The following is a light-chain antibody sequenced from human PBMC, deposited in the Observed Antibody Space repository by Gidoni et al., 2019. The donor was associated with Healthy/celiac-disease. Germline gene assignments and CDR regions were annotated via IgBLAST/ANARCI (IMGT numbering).Light chain of an antibody. J-gene: IGKJ3*01. CDR2: GAS. CDR1: QSVSSN. Sequence: EIVMTQSPATLSVSPGERATLSCRASQSVSSNLAWYQQKPGQAPRLLIYGASTRATGISPRFSGSGSGTEFTLTISSLQSEDFAVYYCQQYNNWPTFTFGPGTKVEIK. CDR3: QQYNNWPTFT. V-gene: IGKV3-15*01.